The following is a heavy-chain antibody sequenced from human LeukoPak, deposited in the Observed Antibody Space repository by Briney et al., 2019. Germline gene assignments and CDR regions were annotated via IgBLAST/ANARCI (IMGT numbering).Heavy chain of an antibody. CDR3: ARSVRGTYYYDSSGYYGVPWFDP. J-gene: IGHJ5*02. D-gene: IGHD3-22*01. Sequence: HGESLKISCKGSGYSFTSYWIGWVRQMPGKVLEWMGIFYSGDSYSRYSPSFQGQVTISADKSISTAYLQWRSLKASDTAMYYCARSVRGTYYYDSSGYYGVPWFDPWGQGTLVTVSS. CDR1: GYSFTSYW. V-gene: IGHV5-51*01. CDR2: FYSGDSYS.